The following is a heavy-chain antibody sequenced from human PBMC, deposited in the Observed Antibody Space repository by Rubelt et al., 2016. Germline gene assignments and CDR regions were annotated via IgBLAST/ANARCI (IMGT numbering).Heavy chain of an antibody. CDR1: GGSISSYY. CDR3: ARDLDYHCSSTSCYGGMDV. J-gene: IGHJ6*02. V-gene: IGHV4-4*07. D-gene: IGHD2-2*01. CDR2: IYTSGST. Sequence: QVQLQESGPGLVKPSETLSLTCTVSGGSISSYYWSWIRQPAEKGLEWIGRIYTSGSTNYNPSLKSRVTMSVDTSKNQFSRKLSSVTAADTAVYYCARDLDYHCSSTSCYGGMDVWGQGTTVTVSS.